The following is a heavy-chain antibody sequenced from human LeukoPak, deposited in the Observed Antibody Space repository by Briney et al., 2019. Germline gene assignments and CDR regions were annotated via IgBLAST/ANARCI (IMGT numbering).Heavy chain of an antibody. D-gene: IGHD2-2*02. CDR3: AKSGYTNSPDY. J-gene: IGHJ4*02. Sequence: GGSLRLSCAASGFTFTTYALTWVRQAPGKGLEWVSAITGSGGSTYYADSVRGRFTISRDNSKNTLYLQMNSLRAEDTAVYYCAKSGYTNSPDYWGQGTLVTVSS. CDR2: ITGSGGST. V-gene: IGHV3-23*01. CDR1: GFTFTTYA.